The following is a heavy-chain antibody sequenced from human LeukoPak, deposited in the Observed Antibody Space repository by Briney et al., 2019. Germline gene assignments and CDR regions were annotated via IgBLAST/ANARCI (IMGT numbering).Heavy chain of an antibody. Sequence: GGSLRLSCAASGFTFSSYAMSCVRQAPGKALEWVSAISGSGSSTYYADSVKGRFTISRDNSKNTLYLQMNSLRAEDTAVYYCARNSVTDHGYYFDYWGQGTLVTVSS. CDR3: ARNSVTDHGYYFDY. CDR2: ISGSGSST. V-gene: IGHV3-23*01. J-gene: IGHJ4*02. D-gene: IGHD4-17*01. CDR1: GFTFSSYA.